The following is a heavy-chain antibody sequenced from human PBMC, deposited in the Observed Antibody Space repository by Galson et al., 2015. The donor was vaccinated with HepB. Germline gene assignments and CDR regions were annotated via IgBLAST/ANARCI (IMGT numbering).Heavy chain of an antibody. D-gene: IGHD4-17*01. CDR1: GFTFSGSA. V-gene: IGHV3-73*01. Sequence: SLRLSCAASGFTFSGSAMHWVRQASGKGLEWVGRIRSKANSYATAYAASVKGRFTISRDDSKNTAYLQMNSLKTEDTAVYYCTTTTVTLSNYWGQGTLVTVSS. J-gene: IGHJ4*02. CDR3: TTTTVTLSNY. CDR2: IRSKANSYAT.